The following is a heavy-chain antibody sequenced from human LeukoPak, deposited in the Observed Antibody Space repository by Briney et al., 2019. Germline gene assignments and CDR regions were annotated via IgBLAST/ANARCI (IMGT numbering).Heavy chain of an antibody. CDR1: GFTFSSYG. CDR3: AKDWRWETPCYGMNV. V-gene: IGHV3-30*18. Sequence: SGGSLRLSCAASGFTFSSYGIHWVRQAPGKGLEWVALISYDGSNKYYADSVKGRFTISRDNSKNTLYLQMNSLRAEDTAVYYCAKDWRWETPCYGMNVWGQGTTVTVSS. CDR2: ISYDGSNK. J-gene: IGHJ6*02. D-gene: IGHD1-26*01.